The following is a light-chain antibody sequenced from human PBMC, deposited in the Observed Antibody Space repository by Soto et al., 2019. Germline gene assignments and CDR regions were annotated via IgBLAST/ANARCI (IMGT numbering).Light chain of an antibody. Sequence: DIQMTQSPSTLSASVGDSVTITCRASQSISSWLAWYQQKPGKAPKLLIYAVSSLESGVPSRFSGSGSGTEFTLTISSLQPDDCATYYCQQYNTFWTFGQGTKVEIK. CDR3: QQYNTFWT. J-gene: IGKJ1*01. V-gene: IGKV1-5*01. CDR2: AVS. CDR1: QSISSW.